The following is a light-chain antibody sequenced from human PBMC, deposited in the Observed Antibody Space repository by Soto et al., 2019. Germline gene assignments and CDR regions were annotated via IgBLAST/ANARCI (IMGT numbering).Light chain of an antibody. Sequence: DIQMTQSPSSLSASVGDRVIITCRASQTISNYVNWYQQKPGKAPQLLIYGTSSLHGGVPSRFSGSGSGTEFTLTISSLQPEYFATYSCQQSYTTTNTFGQGTKVEI. V-gene: IGKV1-39*01. J-gene: IGKJ2*01. CDR3: QQSYTTTNT. CDR2: GTS. CDR1: QTISNY.